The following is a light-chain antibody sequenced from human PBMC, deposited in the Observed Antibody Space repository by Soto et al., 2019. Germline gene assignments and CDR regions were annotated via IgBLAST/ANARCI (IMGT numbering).Light chain of an antibody. Sequence: EIVLTQSPGTLSLSPGERATLSCRASQSVSGSYLAWYQQKPGQAPRLLIYGASSRATGIPDRFSGSGSGTDFTLTISRLEPEDFAVYYCQQYVGSLWTFGQGTKVEIK. CDR2: GAS. CDR1: QSVSGSY. V-gene: IGKV3-20*01. CDR3: QQYVGSLWT. J-gene: IGKJ1*01.